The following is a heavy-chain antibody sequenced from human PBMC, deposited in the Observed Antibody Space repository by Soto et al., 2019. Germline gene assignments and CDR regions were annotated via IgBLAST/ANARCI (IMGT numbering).Heavy chain of an antibody. V-gene: IGHV3-74*01. D-gene: IGHD2-2*01. CDR3: ARVSREVVPAAIDY. CDR1: GFTFSSYW. CDR2: INSDGSST. J-gene: IGHJ4*02. Sequence: EVQLVESGGGLVQPGGSLRLSCAASGFTFSSYWIHWVRQAPGKGLVWVSRINSDGSSTTYADSVKGRFTISSDNAKNPLYLQMTSLRAEDTAVYYCARVSREVVPAAIDYWGQGTLVTVSS.